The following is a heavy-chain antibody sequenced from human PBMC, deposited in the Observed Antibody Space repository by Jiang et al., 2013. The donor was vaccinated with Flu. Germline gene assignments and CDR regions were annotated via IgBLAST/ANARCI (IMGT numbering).Heavy chain of an antibody. CDR3: AHFFGVVTKTDRDY. Sequence: FSSYAMSWVRQAPGKGLEWVSAISGSGGSTYYADSVKGRFTISRDNSKNTLYLQMNSLRAEDTAVYYCAHFFGVVTKTDRDYWGQGTLVTVSS. J-gene: IGHJ4*02. D-gene: IGHD3-3*01. V-gene: IGHV3-23*01. CDR1: FSSYA. CDR2: ISGSGGST.